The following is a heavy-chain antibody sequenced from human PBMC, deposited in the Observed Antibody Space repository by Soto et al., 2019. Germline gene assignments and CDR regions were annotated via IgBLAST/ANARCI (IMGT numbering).Heavy chain of an antibody. CDR3: ANSDGYSSGWYWFDP. CDR2: ISGSGGST. Sequence: GGSLRLSCAASGFTFSSYAMSWVRQAPGKGLEWVSAISGSGGSTYYADSVKGRFTISRDNSKNTLYLQMNSLRAEDTAVYYCANSDGYSSGWYWFDPWGQGTLVTVSS. CDR1: GFTFSSYA. D-gene: IGHD6-19*01. V-gene: IGHV3-23*01. J-gene: IGHJ5*02.